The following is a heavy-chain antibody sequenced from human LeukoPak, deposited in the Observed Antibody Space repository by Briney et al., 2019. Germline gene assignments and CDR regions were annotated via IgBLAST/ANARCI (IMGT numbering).Heavy chain of an antibody. CDR3: AKDHCSSTSCYFDY. CDR2: ISGSGGST. CDR1: GFTFSSYA. D-gene: IGHD2-2*01. V-gene: IGHV3-23*01. J-gene: IGHJ4*02. Sequence: GGSLRLSCAASGFTFSSYAMSWVHQAPGKGLEWVSAISGSGGSTYYADSVKGRFTISRDNSKNTLYLQMNSLRAEDTAVYYCAKDHCSSTSCYFDYWGQGTLVTVSS.